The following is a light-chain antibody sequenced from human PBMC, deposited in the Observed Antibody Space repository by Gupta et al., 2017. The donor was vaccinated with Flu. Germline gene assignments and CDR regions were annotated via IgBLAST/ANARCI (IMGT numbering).Light chain of an antibody. CDR3: QHRSNWRFT. V-gene: IGKV3-11*01. CDR2: DAS. CDR1: QSVSSF. J-gene: IGKJ3*01. Sequence: EIVLTQSPATLSLSPGERATLSCRASQSVSSFLAWYQHKPGQAPRLLIYDASNRATGIPARFSGSGSGTDFTLTISSLEPDDFAVYYCQHRSNWRFTFGPGTKVDIK.